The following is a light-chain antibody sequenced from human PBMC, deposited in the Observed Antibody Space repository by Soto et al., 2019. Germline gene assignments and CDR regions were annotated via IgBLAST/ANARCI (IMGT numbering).Light chain of an antibody. CDR2: DVS. CDR3: SSYTSSSTRV. J-gene: IGLJ2*01. Sequence: QSALTQPASVSGSPGQSITISCTGTSSDVGGYNYVSWYQQHTGKAPKLMIYDVSNRPSGVSNRFSGSNSGNTASLTISVLPADDEADYYCSSYTSSSTRVFGGGTKLTVL. CDR1: SSDVGGYNY. V-gene: IGLV2-14*01.